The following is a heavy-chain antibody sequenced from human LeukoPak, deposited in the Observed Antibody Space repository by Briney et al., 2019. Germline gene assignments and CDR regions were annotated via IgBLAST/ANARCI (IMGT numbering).Heavy chain of an antibody. Sequence: GASVKVSGKASGYTFTGYYMHWVRQAPGQGLEWMGWINPNSGGTNYAQKFQGRVTMTRDTSISTAYMELSRLRSDDTAVYYCARDHAYGVVVPAARFDPWGQGTLVTVSS. CDR1: GYTFTGYY. CDR2: INPNSGGT. V-gene: IGHV1-2*02. CDR3: ARDHAYGVVVPAARFDP. D-gene: IGHD2-2*01. J-gene: IGHJ5*02.